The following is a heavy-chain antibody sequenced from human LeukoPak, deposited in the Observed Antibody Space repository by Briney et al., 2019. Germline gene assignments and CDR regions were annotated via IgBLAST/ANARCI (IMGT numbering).Heavy chain of an antibody. CDR1: EFTFSGYW. V-gene: IGHV3-7*02. Sequence: GGSLRPSCAASEFTFSGYWMSWFRQAPGKGLEWVATIKQDGSETDYVDSVKGRFTISRDNAKTSLYLQMNSLRIEDTAVYYCARAQWRRPDYWGQGTLVTVSS. J-gene: IGHJ4*02. CDR2: IKQDGSET. CDR3: ARAQWRRPDY. D-gene: IGHD5-12*01.